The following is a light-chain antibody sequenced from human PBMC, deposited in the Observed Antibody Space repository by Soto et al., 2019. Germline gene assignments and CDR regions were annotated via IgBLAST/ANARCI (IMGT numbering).Light chain of an antibody. CDR3: AAWDDSLNGPI. CDR1: SSNIGSNS. V-gene: IGLV1-44*01. CDR2: SSN. J-gene: IGLJ1*01. Sequence: QSVLTQPHSASGTPGQRGTISCSGSSSNIGSNSVHWFQQVPGTAPKPLIYSSNQRPSGVPERFSGSKSGTSASLAISGLQSEDEADYYCAAWDDSLNGPIFGTGTKVTVL.